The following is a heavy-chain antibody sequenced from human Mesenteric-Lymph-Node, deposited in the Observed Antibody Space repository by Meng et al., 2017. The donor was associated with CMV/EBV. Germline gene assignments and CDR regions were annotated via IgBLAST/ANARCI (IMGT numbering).Heavy chain of an antibody. Sequence: SVKVSCKASGGTFSSYAISWVRQAPGQGLEWMGGIIPIFGTANYAQKFQGRVTITTDESTSTAYMELSSLRSEDTAVYYCARVTYDSSGPYYYGMDVWGQGTTVTVSS. CDR2: IIPIFGTA. CDR3: ARVTYDSSGPYYYGMDV. CDR1: GGTFSSYA. V-gene: IGHV1-69*05. J-gene: IGHJ6*02. D-gene: IGHD3-22*01.